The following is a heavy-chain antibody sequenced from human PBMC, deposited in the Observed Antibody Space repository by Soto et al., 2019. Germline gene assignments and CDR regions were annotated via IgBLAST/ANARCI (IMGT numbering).Heavy chain of an antibody. Sequence: LLPSGGDGVPPGWSLTLSCSAFGFNFSGSAMIWVRQAPGKGLQWVSAIGGSGASAFYADSVQGRFTISSDNSKDTLYLQMTSLGVEDTAVYYCVKDSDAAGRDYWGQGTLVTVSS. V-gene: IGHV3-23*01. D-gene: IGHD6-19*01. J-gene: IGHJ4*02. CDR3: VKDSDAAGRDY. CDR2: IGGSGASA. CDR1: GFNFSGSA.